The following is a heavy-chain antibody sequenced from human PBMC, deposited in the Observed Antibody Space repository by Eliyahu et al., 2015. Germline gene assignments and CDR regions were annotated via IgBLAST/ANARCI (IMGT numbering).Heavy chain of an antibody. V-gene: IGHV3-74*01. Sequence: PCGSLRLSCAASGFTFSTYSMHWVRQGPGKGLVWVARINSDGSSTSYADSVKGRFTISRDNAKNTLYLQVNSLRAEDTAGDYCGGEKRLPINLLGAGGWLDPWGQGTLVTVSS. CDR3: GGEKRLPINLLGAGGWLDP. J-gene: IGHJ5*02. D-gene: IGHD2/OR15-2a*01. CDR2: INSDGSST. CDR1: GFTFSTYS.